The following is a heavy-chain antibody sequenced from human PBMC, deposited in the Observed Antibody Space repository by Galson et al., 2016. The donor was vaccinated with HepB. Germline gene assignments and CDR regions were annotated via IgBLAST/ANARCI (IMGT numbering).Heavy chain of an antibody. Sequence: SCATSRFTLTTYAIHWVRLAPGKGLEWLAVIWFDGINKFYADSVKGRFTISRDDSKNTVYLQMNSLRVEDTAVYYCPRSPPPATPTAGSLDIWGQGTVLTVSS. V-gene: IGHV3-33*01. J-gene: IGHJ3*02. CDR2: IWFDGINK. CDR3: PRSPPPATPTAGSLDI. CDR1: RFTLTTYA.